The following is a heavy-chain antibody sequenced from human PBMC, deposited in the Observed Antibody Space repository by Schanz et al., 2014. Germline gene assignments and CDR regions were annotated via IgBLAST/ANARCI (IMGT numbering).Heavy chain of an antibody. Sequence: QVQLVQSGAEVKKPGSSVKVSCKASGGTFSTYPINWLRQAPGQGLEWMGRIIPIHGIPNYAQRFQGRVTITADKSSDTAYMELSSLRSEDTAVYYCAREVGLYDRGWFDPWGQGTLVTVSS. CDR1: GGTFSTYP. CDR2: IIPIHGIP. J-gene: IGHJ5*02. V-gene: IGHV1-69*04. D-gene: IGHD3-22*01. CDR3: AREVGLYDRGWFDP.